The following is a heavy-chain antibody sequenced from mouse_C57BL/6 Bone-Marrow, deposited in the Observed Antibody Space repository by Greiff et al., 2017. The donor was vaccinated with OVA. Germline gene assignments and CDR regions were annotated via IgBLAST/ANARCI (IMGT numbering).Heavy chain of an antibody. CDR3: AKGRKGGYYGSSFAWFAY. CDR1: GYTFTSYG. J-gene: IGHJ3*01. Sequence: QVQLKQSGAELARPGASVKLSCKASGYTFTSYGISWVKQRTGQGLEWIGEIYPRSGNTYYNEKLKGKATLTADKSSSTAYMELRSLTSEDSAVYFCAKGRKGGYYGSSFAWFAYWGQGTLVTVSA. D-gene: IGHD1-1*01. CDR2: IYPRSGNT. V-gene: IGHV1-81*01.